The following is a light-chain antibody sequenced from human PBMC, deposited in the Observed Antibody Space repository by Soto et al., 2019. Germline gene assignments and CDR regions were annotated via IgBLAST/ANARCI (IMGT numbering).Light chain of an antibody. J-gene: IGKJ3*01. CDR2: GAS. CDR1: QGVSSN. Sequence: EVAMTQSPATLSVSPGERAILSCRTSQGVSSNLAWYQQKPGLPPRLLIYGASTRATGIPARFSGSGSGTEFTLTISSLQSEDFEVYYCQQYDNRPPFTFGPGTKVDIK. CDR3: QQYDNRPPFT. V-gene: IGKV3-15*01.